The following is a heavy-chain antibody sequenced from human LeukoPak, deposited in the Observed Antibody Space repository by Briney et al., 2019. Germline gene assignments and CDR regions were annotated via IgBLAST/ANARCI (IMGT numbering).Heavy chain of an antibody. CDR2: ISSSGSTI. V-gene: IGHV3-48*03. D-gene: IGHD6-13*01. CDR3: AKVAQAAGKANLNRNYYYCYMDV. Sequence: HPGGSLRLSCAASGFTFSSYEMNWVRQAPGKGLEWVSYISSSGSTIYYADSVKGRFTISRDNSKNTLYLQMNSLRAEDTAVYYCAKVAQAAGKANLNRNYYYCYMDVWGKGTTVTISS. J-gene: IGHJ6*03. CDR1: GFTFSSYE.